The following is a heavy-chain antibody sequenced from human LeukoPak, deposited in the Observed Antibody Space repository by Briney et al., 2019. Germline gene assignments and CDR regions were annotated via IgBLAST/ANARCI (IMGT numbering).Heavy chain of an antibody. V-gene: IGHV3-13*05. J-gene: IGHJ4*02. CDR3: ARVGLYCSGGSCYSVFDY. CDR2: IGTAGDP. Sequence: GGSLRLSCAASGFTFSSYDMHWVRQATGKGLEWVSAIGTAGDPYYPGSVKGRFTISRENAKNSLHLQMNSLRAGDTAVYYCARVGLYCSGGSCYSVFDYWGQGTLVTVSS. CDR1: GFTFSSYD. D-gene: IGHD2-15*01.